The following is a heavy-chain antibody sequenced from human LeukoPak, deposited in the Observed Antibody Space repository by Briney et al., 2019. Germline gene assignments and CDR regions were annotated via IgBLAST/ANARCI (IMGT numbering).Heavy chain of an antibody. CDR3: ARDRYGDGFAHFDY. CDR2: ITPGGGT. CDR1: GYTFIGYY. J-gene: IGHJ4*02. V-gene: IGHV1-2*02. Sequence: GASVKVSCKASGYTFIGYYMHWVRQAPGQGLQWMGWITPGGGTNYPQKFQGRVAITWDTSITTAYMGLSRLTSDDTAVYYCARDRYGDGFAHFDYWGQGALVTVSS. D-gene: IGHD5-24*01.